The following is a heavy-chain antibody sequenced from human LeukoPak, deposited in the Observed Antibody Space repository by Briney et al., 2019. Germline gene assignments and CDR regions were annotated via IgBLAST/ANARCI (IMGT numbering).Heavy chain of an antibody. CDR1: EFPFSAYA. CDR2: IGGSGSNT. J-gene: IGHJ3*01. D-gene: IGHD4-17*01. Sequence: GGSLRVSCAASEFPFSAYAMTWVRLTPGKGLEWVSSIGGSGSNTNYADSVRGRFTISRDNSKNALYLQMNSLRAEDTAVYYCGRDPNGDYVGAFEFWGQGTLVSVSS. CDR3: GRDPNGDYVGAFEF. V-gene: IGHV3-23*01.